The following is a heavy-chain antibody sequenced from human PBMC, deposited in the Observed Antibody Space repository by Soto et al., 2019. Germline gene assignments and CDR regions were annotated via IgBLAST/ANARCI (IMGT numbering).Heavy chain of an antibody. CDR1: GFTFSSYW. CDR2: ISDTGGST. Sequence: SLRLSCAASGFTFSSYWMHWLRQAPGKGLEWVSIISDTGGSTYYAADSVKGRFTISRDNSKNTLYLQMNSLRAEDTAVYYCAKSHPGFTYGEVVDHWGQGTLVTVSS. V-gene: IGHV3-23*01. D-gene: IGHD2-15*01. CDR3: AKSHPGFTYGEVVDH. J-gene: IGHJ4*02.